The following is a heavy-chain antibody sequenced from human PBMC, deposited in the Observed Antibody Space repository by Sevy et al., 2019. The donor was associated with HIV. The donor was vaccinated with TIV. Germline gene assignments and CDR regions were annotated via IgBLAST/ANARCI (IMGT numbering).Heavy chain of an antibody. V-gene: IGHV3-7*04. CDR1: GFTFSSYW. CDR2: IKQDGSEK. Sequence: GGSLRLSCAASGFTFSSYWMSWVRQAPGKGLEWVANIKQDGSEKYYVDYVKGRLTMSRDNAKNSLYLQMNSLRAEDTAVYYCARGYSNLRGYSYGTYYFDYWGQGTLVTVSS. J-gene: IGHJ4*02. CDR3: ARGYSNLRGYSYGTYYFDY. D-gene: IGHD5-18*01.